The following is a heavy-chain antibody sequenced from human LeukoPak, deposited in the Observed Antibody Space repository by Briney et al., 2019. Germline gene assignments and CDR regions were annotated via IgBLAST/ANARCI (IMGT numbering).Heavy chain of an antibody. CDR3: ASDPVYCSGGSCYCFGAFDI. Sequence: ASVKVSCKASGYTFTGYYMHWVRQAPGQGLEWMGRINPNSGGTNYAQKFQGRVTMTRDTSISTAYMELSRLSSDDTAVYYCASDPVYCSGGSCYCFGAFDIWGQGTMVTVSS. CDR2: INPNSGGT. J-gene: IGHJ3*02. D-gene: IGHD2-15*01. V-gene: IGHV1-2*06. CDR1: GYTFTGYY.